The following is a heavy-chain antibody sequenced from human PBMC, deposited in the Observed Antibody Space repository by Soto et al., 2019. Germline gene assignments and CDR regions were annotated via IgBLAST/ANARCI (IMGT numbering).Heavy chain of an antibody. V-gene: IGHV1-18*04. CDR2: ISAYNGNT. D-gene: IGHD6-6*01. CDR3: ARVPPYSSSPTGWFDP. J-gene: IGHJ5*02. CDR1: GYTFTSYG. Sequence: ASVKVSCKASGYTFTSYGISWVRQAPGQGLEWMGWISAYNGNTNYAQKLQGRVTMTTDTSTSTAYMELRSLRSDDTAVYYCARVPPYSSSPTGWFDPWGQGTLVTVSS.